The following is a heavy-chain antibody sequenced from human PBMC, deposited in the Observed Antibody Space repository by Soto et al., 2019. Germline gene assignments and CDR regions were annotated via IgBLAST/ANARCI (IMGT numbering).Heavy chain of an antibody. Sequence: PVRSLRLSWAVAGFTFSSLAVSCVRQAQGKGLEWVSAISGSGGSTYYADSVKGRFTISRDNSKNTLYLQMNSLRAEDTAVYYCATGIGPPATYSHGMDVWGQGTT. V-gene: IGHV3-23*01. J-gene: IGHJ6*02. D-gene: IGHD2-2*01. CDR2: ISGSGGST. CDR1: GFTFSSLA. CDR3: ATGIGPPATYSHGMDV.